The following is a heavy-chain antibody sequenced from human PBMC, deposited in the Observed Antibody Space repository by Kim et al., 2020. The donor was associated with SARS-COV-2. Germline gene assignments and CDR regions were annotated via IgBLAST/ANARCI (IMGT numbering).Heavy chain of an antibody. CDR2: IHDSGST. Sequence: SETLSLTCTVSGGSISSYYWSWIRQSPEKGLEWIGYIHDSGSTSYNPSLKSRLTISIDTSKNQFSLNLNSVTAADTAVYYCARLGGEILGPRDYSYHMD. V-gene: IGHV4-59*01. D-gene: IGHD2-15*01. CDR3: ARLGGEILGPRDYSYHMD. J-gene: IGHJ6*03. CDR1: GGSISSYY.